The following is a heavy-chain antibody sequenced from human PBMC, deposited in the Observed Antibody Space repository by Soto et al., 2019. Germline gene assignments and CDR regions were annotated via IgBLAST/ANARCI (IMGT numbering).Heavy chain of an antibody. CDR3: ARAVGGYYYYGMDV. V-gene: IGHV1-69*02. D-gene: IGHD3-16*01. CDR2: IIPILGIA. Sequence: QVQLVQSGAEVKKPGSSVKVSCKASGGTFSSYTISWVRQAPGQGLEWMGRIIPILGIANYAQKFQGRVTITADKSTSTAYMELSSLRSEDTAVYYCARAVGGYYYYGMDVWGQGTTVTVSS. CDR1: GGTFSSYT. J-gene: IGHJ6*02.